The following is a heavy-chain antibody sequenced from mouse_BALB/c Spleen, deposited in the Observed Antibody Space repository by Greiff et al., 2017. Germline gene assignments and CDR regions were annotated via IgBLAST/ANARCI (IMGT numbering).Heavy chain of an antibody. CDR2: ISNGGGST. Sequence: DVMLVESGGGLVQPGGSLKLSCAASGFTFSSYTMSWVRQTPEKRLEWVAYISNGGGSTYYPDTVKGRFTVSRDNAKNTLYLQMSSLKSEDTAMHYCARQEDDGYYGYWGQGTTLTVSS. D-gene: IGHD2-3*01. CDR1: GFTFSSYT. V-gene: IGHV5-12-2*01. CDR3: ARQEDDGYYGY. J-gene: IGHJ2*01.